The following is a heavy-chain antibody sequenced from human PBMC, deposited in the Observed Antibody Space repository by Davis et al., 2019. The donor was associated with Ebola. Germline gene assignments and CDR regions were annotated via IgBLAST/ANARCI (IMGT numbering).Heavy chain of an antibody. Sequence: HTGGSLRLSCAASGFTFSSYWMHWVRQAPGKGLVWVSRINSDGSSTSYADSVKGRFTISRDNSKSTLYLQMNSLRAEDTAVFYCAKDEYSSGPRLYYYYGLDVWGQGTTVTVSS. D-gene: IGHD6-19*01. CDR2: INSDGSST. J-gene: IGHJ6*02. V-gene: IGHV3-74*01. CDR3: AKDEYSSGPRLYYYYGLDV. CDR1: GFTFSSYW.